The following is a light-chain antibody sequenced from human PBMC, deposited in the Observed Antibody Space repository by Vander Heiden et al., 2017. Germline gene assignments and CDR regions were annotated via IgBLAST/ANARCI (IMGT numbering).Light chain of an antibody. CDR3: AGWDDRLNGWV. CDR1: RSNNGSNT. CDR2: SNN. V-gene: IGLV1-44*01. J-gene: IGLJ3*02. Sequence: QSVLTQPPSASGTPGQRVTISCSGSRSNNGSNTEHWVQQLPGTGPKLPIFSNNPRPLGVPDLLCGSKFGTSTSLAISGLQFEDDADYYCAGWDDRLNGWVFGGGTKLTVL.